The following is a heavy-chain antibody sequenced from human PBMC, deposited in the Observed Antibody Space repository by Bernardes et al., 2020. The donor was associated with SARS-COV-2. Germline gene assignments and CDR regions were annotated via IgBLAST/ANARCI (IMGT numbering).Heavy chain of an antibody. J-gene: IGHJ3*02. Sequence: SVKVSCKASGYTFTGYYMHWVRQAPGQGLEWMGWINPNSGGTNYAQKFQGRVTMTRDTSISTAYMELSRLRSDDTAVYYCARTYYYGSGSYFAAFDIWGQGTMVTVSS. D-gene: IGHD3-10*01. CDR3: ARTYYYGSGSYFAAFDI. CDR1: GYTFTGYY. CDR2: INPNSGGT. V-gene: IGHV1-2*02.